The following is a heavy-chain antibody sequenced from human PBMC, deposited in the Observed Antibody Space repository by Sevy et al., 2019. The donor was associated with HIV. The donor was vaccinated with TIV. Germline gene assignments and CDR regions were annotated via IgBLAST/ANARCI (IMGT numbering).Heavy chain of an antibody. Sequence: GGYLRLSCAASGFTFSSYSMNWVRQAPGKGLEWVSSISSSSSYIYYADSVKGRFTISRDNAKNSLYLQMNSLRAEDTAVYYCARDPYRKGASDYWGQGTLVTVSS. CDR3: ARDPYRKGASDY. D-gene: IGHD3-16*02. V-gene: IGHV3-21*01. CDR1: GFTFSSYS. J-gene: IGHJ4*02. CDR2: ISSSSSYI.